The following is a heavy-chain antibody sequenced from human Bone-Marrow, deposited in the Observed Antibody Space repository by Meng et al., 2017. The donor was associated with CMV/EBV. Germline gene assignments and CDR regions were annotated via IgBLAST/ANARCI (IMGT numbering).Heavy chain of an antibody. CDR3: ARQIGITMIAY. CDR2: IIPILGIA. Sequence: SVKVSCKASGGTFSSYAISWVRQAPGQGLEWMGGIIPILGIANYAQKFQGRVTITADKSTSTDYMELSSLRSEDTAVYYCARQIGITMIAYWGQGTLVTVSS. D-gene: IGHD3-22*01. V-gene: IGHV1-69*10. J-gene: IGHJ4*02. CDR1: GGTFSSYA.